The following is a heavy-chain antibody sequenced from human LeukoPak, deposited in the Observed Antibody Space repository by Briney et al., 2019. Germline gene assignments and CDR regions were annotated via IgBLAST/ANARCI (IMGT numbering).Heavy chain of an antibody. CDR1: GYTFTGYY. V-gene: IGHV1-18*04. D-gene: IGHD6-13*01. J-gene: IGHJ6*03. CDR3: ARGPDIAGPNYYMDV. Sequence: ASVKVSCKASGYTFTGYYMHWVRQAPGQGLEWMGWISAYNGNTNYAQKLQGRVTMTTDTSTSTVYMELSSLRSEDTAVYYCARGPDIAGPNYYMDVWGKGTTVTVSS. CDR2: ISAYNGNT.